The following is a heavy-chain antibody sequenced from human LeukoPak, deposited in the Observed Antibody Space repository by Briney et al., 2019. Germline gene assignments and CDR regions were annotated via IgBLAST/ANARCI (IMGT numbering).Heavy chain of an antibody. CDR2: IHSDGSST. CDR3: ARSGWPYYFDY. Sequence: PGGSLRLSCAASGFTFSNAWMHWVRQAPGKGLVWVSRIHSDGSSTSYADSVRGRFTISRDDAKSTLYLQMNSLRAEDTAVYYCARSGWPYYFDYWGQGTLVTVSS. J-gene: IGHJ4*02. CDR1: GFTFSNAW. V-gene: IGHV3-74*01. D-gene: IGHD3-22*01.